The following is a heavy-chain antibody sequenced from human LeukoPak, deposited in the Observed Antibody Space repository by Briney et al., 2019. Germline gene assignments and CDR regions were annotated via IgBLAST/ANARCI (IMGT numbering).Heavy chain of an antibody. Sequence: ASVRVSCKAAGQSSPTYSFGWVRHAPGQSREWMGWISAYNSNTQYAQKFQDRVTMTTDTSTNTAYLDVRSLTSDDTGVYYCARARLAVPGTVWFDPWGQGTLVTVSS. D-gene: IGHD6-19*01. CDR2: ISAYNSNT. CDR3: ARARLAVPGTVWFDP. V-gene: IGHV1-18*01. J-gene: IGHJ5*02. CDR1: GQSSPTYS.